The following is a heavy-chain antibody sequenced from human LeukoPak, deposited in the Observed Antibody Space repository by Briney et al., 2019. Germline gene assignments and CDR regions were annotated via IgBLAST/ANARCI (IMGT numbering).Heavy chain of an antibody. J-gene: IGHJ5*02. CDR2: ISRSSSYI. D-gene: IGHD3-22*01. Sequence: KTGGSLRLSCAASGFTFSSYSMNWVRQAPGKGLEWGASISRSSSYIYYADSVKGRFTISRDNAKNSLYLQMNSLRAEDTAVYYCARDPDSSGYYYVRGVWFDPWGQGTLVTVSS. CDR3: ARDPDSSGYYYVRGVWFDP. CDR1: GFTFSSYS. V-gene: IGHV3-21*01.